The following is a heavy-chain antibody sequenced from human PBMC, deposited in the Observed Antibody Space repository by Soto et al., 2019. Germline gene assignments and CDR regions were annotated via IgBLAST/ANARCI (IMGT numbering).Heavy chain of an antibody. D-gene: IGHD4-17*01. CDR1: GDSISSYY. J-gene: IGHJ4*02. CDR2: IHYSGST. CDR3: TREVGYGDYIGSDY. Sequence: PSETLSLTCTVSGDSISSYYWSWIRQPPGKGLEWIGYIHYSGSTNYNPSLKSRFTISRDNAKNSLYLQMNSLRAEDTAVYYCTREVGYGDYIGSDYWGQGTLVTVSS. V-gene: IGHV4-59*12.